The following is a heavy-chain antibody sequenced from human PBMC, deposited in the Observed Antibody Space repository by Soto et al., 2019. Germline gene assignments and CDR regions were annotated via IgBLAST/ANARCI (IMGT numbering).Heavy chain of an antibody. V-gene: IGHV3-48*03. J-gene: IGHJ4*02. Sequence: EVQLVESGGGLVQPGGSLRLSCAASGFTFSTYEFNWVRQAPGRGLEWISYISVSGNIIRYADSVKGRFTISRDNAENSLHLHMSSLRVDDTAVYFCVRDTMRASAAASLDYWGKGTQVIVSS. CDR2: ISVSGNII. CDR3: VRDTMRASAAASLDY. D-gene: IGHD6-13*01. CDR1: GFTFSTYE.